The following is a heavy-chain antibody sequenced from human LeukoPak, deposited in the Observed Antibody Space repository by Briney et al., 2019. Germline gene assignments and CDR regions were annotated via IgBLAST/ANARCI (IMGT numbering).Heavy chain of an antibody. CDR3: ARGHWNENYFDY. CDR2: INHSGST. J-gene: IGHJ4*02. D-gene: IGHD1-1*01. CDR1: GGSFSAYY. V-gene: IGHV4-34*01. Sequence: SETLSLTCAVYGGSFSAYYGSWIRQPPGKGLEWIGEINHSGSTNYNPSLKSRVTISVDTPKNQFSLKLSSVTAADTAVYYCARGHWNENYFDYWGQGTLVTVSS.